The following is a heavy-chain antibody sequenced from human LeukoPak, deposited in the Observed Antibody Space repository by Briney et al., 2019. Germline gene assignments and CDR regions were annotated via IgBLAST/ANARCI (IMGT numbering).Heavy chain of an antibody. D-gene: IGHD5-18*01. Sequence: SETLSLTCTVSSVSIGSSYWSWIRQPPGKGLEWIGYIYYSGSTNYNPSLKSRVTISVDTSTNQFSLKVSSVTAADTAVYYCARFIGGYIRAIDYWGQGTLVTVSS. J-gene: IGHJ4*02. V-gene: IGHV4-59*01. CDR1: SVSIGSSY. CDR2: IYYSGST. CDR3: ARFIGGYIRAIDY.